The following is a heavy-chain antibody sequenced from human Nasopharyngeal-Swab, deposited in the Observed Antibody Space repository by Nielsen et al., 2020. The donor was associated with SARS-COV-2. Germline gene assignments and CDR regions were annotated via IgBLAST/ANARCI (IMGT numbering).Heavy chain of an antibody. CDR3: ARLIMITFGGVIVMDMDAFDI. V-gene: IGHV1-18*01. CDR1: GYTFTSYG. CDR2: ISAYNGNT. D-gene: IGHD3-16*02. Sequence: ASVTVSCKASGYTFTSYGISWVRQAPGQGLEWMGWISAYNGNTNYAQKLQGRVTMTTDTSTSTAYMELRSLRSDDTAVYYCARLIMITFGGVIVMDMDAFDIWGQGIMVTVSS. J-gene: IGHJ3*02.